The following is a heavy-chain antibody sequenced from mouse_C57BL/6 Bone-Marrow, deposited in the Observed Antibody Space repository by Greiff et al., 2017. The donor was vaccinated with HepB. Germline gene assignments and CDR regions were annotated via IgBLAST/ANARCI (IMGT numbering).Heavy chain of an antibody. CDR1: GYTFTSYW. D-gene: IGHD1-1*01. CDR2: IHPNSGST. CDR3: ARRYYGSSYVKDYFDY. Sequence: QVQLQQPGAELVKPGASVKLSCKASGYTFTSYWMHWVKQRPGQGLEWIGMIHPNSGSTNYNEKFKSKATLTVDKSSSTAYMQLSSLTSEDSAVYYCARRYYGSSYVKDYFDYWGQCTTLTVSS. J-gene: IGHJ2*01. V-gene: IGHV1-64*01.